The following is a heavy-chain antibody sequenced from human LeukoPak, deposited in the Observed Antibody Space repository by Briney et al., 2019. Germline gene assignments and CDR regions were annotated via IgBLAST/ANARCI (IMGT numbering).Heavy chain of an antibody. J-gene: IGHJ4*02. CDR1: ALPPSNYA. CDR2: ISDGGWT. Sequence: GGSLGLSCAASALPPSNYAMSWVRQAPGKGLEGISSISDGGWTAYTDSVKGRLSISRKTATNTLYLQMNSLRVEDTAVYYCAKECDYGNTPHMPCYWGQGTLVTVSS. V-gene: IGHV3-23*01. CDR3: AKECDYGNTPHMPCY. D-gene: IGHD4-17*01.